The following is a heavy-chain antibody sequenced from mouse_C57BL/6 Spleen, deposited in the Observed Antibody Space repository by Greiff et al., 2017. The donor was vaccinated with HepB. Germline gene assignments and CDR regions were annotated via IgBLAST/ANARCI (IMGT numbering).Heavy chain of an antibody. CDR1: GFTFSSYG. CDR2: ISSGGSYT. CDR3: SRNYGSRYYVDY. Sequence: VQLKESGGDLVKPGGSLKLSCAASGFTFSSYGMSWVRQTPDKRLEWVATISSGGSYTYYPDSVKGRFTISRDNAKNTLYLQMSSLKSEDTAMYYCSRNYGSRYYVDYWGQGTTLTVSS. V-gene: IGHV5-6*01. J-gene: IGHJ2*01. D-gene: IGHD1-1*01.